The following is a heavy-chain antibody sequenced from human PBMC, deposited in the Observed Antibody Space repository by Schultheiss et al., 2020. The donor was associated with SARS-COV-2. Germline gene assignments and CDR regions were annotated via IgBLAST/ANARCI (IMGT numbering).Heavy chain of an antibody. J-gene: IGHJ5*02. CDR1: GGSISSGYY. CDR2: IYHSGST. V-gene: IGHV4-38-2*02. Sequence: SETLSLTCTVSGGSISSGYYWGWIRQPPGKGLEWIGSIYHSGSTYYNPSLKSRVTISVDTSKNQFSLKLSSVTAADTAVYYCARGCGTVPKRGFWFDPWGQGTLVTVSS. D-gene: IGHD2-15*01. CDR3: ARGCGTVPKRGFWFDP.